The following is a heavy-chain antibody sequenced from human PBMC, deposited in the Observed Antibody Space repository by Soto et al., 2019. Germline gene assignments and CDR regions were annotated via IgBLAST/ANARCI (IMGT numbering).Heavy chain of an antibody. J-gene: IGHJ4*02. CDR3: ASGTAAAGIGY. CDR2: TYYRSKWFN. Sequence: QVQLQQSGPGLVKPSQTLSVTCAISGDSVSSNSAAWNWIRQSPTRGLEWLGRTYYRSKWFNDYAFSVRGRIAGNADTAKNQFSLRLNSVTPEDTAVYYCASGTAAAGIGYWGPETLVTVSS. CDR1: GDSVSSNSAA. D-gene: IGHD6-13*01. V-gene: IGHV6-1*01.